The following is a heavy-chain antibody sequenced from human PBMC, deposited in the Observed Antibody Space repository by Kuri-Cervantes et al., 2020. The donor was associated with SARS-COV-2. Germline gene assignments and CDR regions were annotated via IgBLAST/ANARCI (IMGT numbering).Heavy chain of an antibody. Sequence: GESLKISCAASGFTFSSYDMNWVRQAPGKGLEWVSHINNGGSTIHNADSVKGRFIISRDNAKNSLYLQMNSLRAEDTAVYYCARDLTINYYDSSGYSPWGQGTLVTVSS. V-gene: IGHV3-48*03. CDR1: GFTFSSYD. D-gene: IGHD3-22*01. J-gene: IGHJ5*02. CDR3: ARDLTINYYDSSGYSP. CDR2: INNGGSTI.